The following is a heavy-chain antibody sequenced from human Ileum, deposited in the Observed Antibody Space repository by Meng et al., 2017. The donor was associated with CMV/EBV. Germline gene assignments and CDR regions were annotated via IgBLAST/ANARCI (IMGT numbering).Heavy chain of an antibody. V-gene: IGHV1-2*02. J-gene: IGHJ3*02. CDR2: INPNSGGS. D-gene: IGHD3-22*01. Sequence: ASVKVSCKASGYTFTGYYMHWVRQAPGQGLEWMGWINPNSGGSNYAQKCQGRVTMTRDTSISTAYMELSRLRSDDTAVYYCARDRGQVYYVSSEAGGFDIWGQGKMVNVAS. CDR3: ARDRGQVYYVSSEAGGFDI. CDR1: GYTFTGYY.